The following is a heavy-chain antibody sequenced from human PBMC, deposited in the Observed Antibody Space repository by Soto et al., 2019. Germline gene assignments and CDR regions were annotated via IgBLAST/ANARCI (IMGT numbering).Heavy chain of an antibody. V-gene: IGHV3-49*04. Sequence: GGSLRLSCTVSGFTFGNYALTWVRQAPGKAPEWVGLIRSKVFNRTTEYATSVKGRFTLTRDDSKNIASLQMNSLKTEDTAVYYCTRLTNIAPYYFDYWGQGTLVTVS. D-gene: IGHD6-13*01. CDR2: IRSKVFNRTT. CDR3: TRLTNIAPYYFDY. CDR1: GFTFGNYA. J-gene: IGHJ4*02.